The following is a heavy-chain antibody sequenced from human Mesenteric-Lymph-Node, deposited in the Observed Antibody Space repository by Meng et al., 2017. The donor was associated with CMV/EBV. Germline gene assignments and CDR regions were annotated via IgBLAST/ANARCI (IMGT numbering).Heavy chain of an antibody. CDR2: ISDSGTT. CDR3: ANSRGSGWYDGVY. D-gene: IGHD6-13*01. Sequence: CTGAGGSISSSNCIWSWVRQPPGKGLEWIGSISDSGTTYYKSSLKNRVTISVDTSKNQLSLKLSSVTAADTAVYYCANSRGSGWYDGVYWGQGILVTVSS. CDR1: GGSISSSNCI. V-gene: IGHV4-39*01. J-gene: IGHJ4*02.